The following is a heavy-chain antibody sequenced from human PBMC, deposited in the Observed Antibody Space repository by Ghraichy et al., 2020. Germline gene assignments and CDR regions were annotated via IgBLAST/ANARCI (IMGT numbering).Heavy chain of an antibody. J-gene: IGHJ3*02. CDR1: GGSFSGYY. CDR3: ARGGYCSSTSCNNPSSSSWSRRYDAFDI. Sequence: SETLSLTCAVYGGSFSGYYWSWIRQPPGKGLEWIGEINHSGSTNYNPSLKSRVTISVDTSKNQFSLKLSSVTAADTAVYYCARGGYCSSTSCNNPSSSSWSRRYDAFDIWGQGTMVTVSS. D-gene: IGHD2-2*02. CDR2: INHSGST. V-gene: IGHV4-34*01.